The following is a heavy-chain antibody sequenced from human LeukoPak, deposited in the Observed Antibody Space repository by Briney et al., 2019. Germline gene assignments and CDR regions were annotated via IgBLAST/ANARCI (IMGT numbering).Heavy chain of an antibody. D-gene: IGHD4-17*01. CDR1: RFTLTSYS. V-gene: IGHV3-21*01. Sequence: GRSMTPSCPASRFTLTSYSMSWVRQTAGKVLEWVSSISSNSSFIYYADSVKGRFTISRDNAKNSLYLQMNSLRAVDTAVHYCARGGPTVTGAFDIWGQGTMVTVSS. J-gene: IGHJ3*02. CDR2: ISSNSSFI. CDR3: ARGGPTVTGAFDI.